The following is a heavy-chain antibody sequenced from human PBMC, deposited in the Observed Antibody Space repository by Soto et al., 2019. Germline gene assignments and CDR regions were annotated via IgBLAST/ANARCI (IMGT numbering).Heavy chain of an antibody. V-gene: IGHV1-46*01. J-gene: IGHJ4*02. CDR1: GYTFTHYY. D-gene: IGHD6-13*01. Sequence: QVQLVQSGAEVKKPGASVKLSCRTSGYTFTHYYIHWVRQAPGQGLEWLAIINPASGSTNYAQDFQGRLTLTMHTSTTTFYMELSGLRAEDTAIFYCARDLAAGDHWGQGTLVTVSS. CDR2: INPASGST. CDR3: ARDLAAGDH.